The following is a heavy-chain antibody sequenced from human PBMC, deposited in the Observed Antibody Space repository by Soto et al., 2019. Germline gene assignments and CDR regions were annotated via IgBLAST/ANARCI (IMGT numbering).Heavy chain of an antibody. D-gene: IGHD3-3*01. CDR1: GFTVSSNY. J-gene: IGHJ3*02. CDR3: ARDHDFWSGYWDAFDI. CDR2: IYSGGST. V-gene: IGHV3-66*01. Sequence: GGSLRLSCAASGFTVSSNYMSWVRQAPGKGLEWVSVIYSGGSTYYADSVKGRFTISRDNSKNTLYLQMNSLRAEDTAVYYCARDHDFWSGYWDAFDIWGQGTMVTVSS.